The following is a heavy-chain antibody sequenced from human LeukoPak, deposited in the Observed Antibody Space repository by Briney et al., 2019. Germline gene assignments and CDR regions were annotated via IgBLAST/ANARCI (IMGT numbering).Heavy chain of an antibody. CDR1: GYTFTSYY. CDR3: AREKGSLLLRSSSWYVN. CDR2: INPSGGST. V-gene: IGHV1-46*01. D-gene: IGHD6-13*01. Sequence: GASVKVSCKASGYTFTSYYMHWVRQAPGQGLEWMGIINPSGGSTSYAQKFQGRVTMTRDTSTSTVYMELSSLRSEDTAVYYCAREKGSLLLRSSSWYVNWGQGTLVTVSS. J-gene: IGHJ4*02.